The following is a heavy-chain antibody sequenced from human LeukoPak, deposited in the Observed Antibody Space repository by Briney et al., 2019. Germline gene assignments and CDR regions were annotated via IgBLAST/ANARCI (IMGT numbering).Heavy chain of an antibody. CDR2: IIPNGST. J-gene: IGHJ2*01. D-gene: IGHD3-9*01. Sequence: SECLSLTCAVYGGSFSGYYWSWIRQPPGKGLEWIGEIIPNGSTNYNPSLKSRVTISVDTSKNQYSLKLSSVTAADTAVYYCARLGTYYDILTGYHNWYFDLWGRGTLDTVSS. V-gene: IGHV4-34*12. CDR3: ARLGTYYDILTGYHNWYFDL. CDR1: GGSFSGYY.